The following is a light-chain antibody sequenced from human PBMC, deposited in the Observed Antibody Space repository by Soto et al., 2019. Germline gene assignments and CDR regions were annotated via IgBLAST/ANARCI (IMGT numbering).Light chain of an antibody. CDR2: KAS. CDR3: QHYNSYSEA. CDR1: QTISSW. V-gene: IGKV1-5*03. Sequence: DIEMTEAPPILSLSPGEGATLSCRASQTISSWLAWYQQKAGKAPNPLTYKASTLKSGVPSRFSGSGPGTEFPLTISSLHPDDFATYYCQHYNSYSEAFGQGTKVDI. J-gene: IGKJ1*01.